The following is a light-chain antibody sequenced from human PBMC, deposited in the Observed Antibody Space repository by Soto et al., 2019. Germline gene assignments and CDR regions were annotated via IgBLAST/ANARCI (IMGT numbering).Light chain of an antibody. V-gene: IGKV3-20*01. Sequence: EIVLTQSPGTLSLTSGERATLSCRASQRVSSSYLAWYQQKPGQAPRLLIYGASSRATGIPDRFSGSGSGTDFTLTISRLEPEDFAVYYCQQYGSSPDGFTFGPGTKVDIK. CDR2: GAS. CDR1: QRVSSSY. CDR3: QQYGSSPDGFT. J-gene: IGKJ3*01.